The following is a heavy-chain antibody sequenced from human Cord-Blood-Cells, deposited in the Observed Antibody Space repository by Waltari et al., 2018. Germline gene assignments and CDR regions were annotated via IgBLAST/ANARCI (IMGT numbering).Heavy chain of an antibody. V-gene: IGHV4-34*01. Sequence: QVQLQQWGAGLLKPSETLSLTCAVYGGSFSGYYWSWICQPPGQGLEWIGEINHSGSTNYNPSLKSRVTISVDTSKNQFSLKLSSVTAADTAVYYCARGRCSGGSCYPYYYYYGMDVWGQGTTVTVSS. CDR3: ARGRCSGGSCYPYYYYYGMDV. D-gene: IGHD2-15*01. J-gene: IGHJ6*02. CDR1: GGSFSGYY. CDR2: INHSGST.